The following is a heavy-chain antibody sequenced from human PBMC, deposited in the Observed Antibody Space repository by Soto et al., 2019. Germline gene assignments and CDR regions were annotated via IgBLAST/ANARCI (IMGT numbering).Heavy chain of an antibody. CDR1: GGSFSGYY. Sequence: SETLSLTCAVYGGSFSGYYWSWIRQPPGKGLEWIGEINHSGSTNYNPSLKSRVTISVDTSKNQFSLKLSSVTAADTAVYYCARERLSSWYYFDYWGQGTTVTVSS. D-gene: IGHD6-13*01. CDR2: INHSGST. V-gene: IGHV4-34*01. J-gene: IGHJ4*02. CDR3: ARERLSSWYYFDY.